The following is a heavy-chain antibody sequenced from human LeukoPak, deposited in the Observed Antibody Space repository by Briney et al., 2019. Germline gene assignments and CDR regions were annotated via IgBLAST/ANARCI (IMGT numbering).Heavy chain of an antibody. CDR2: IYHSGST. D-gene: IGHD6-13*01. CDR1: GGSISSSNW. Sequence: SGTLSLTCAVSGGSISSSNWWSWVRQPPGKGLEWIGEIYHSGSTNYNPSLKSRVTISVDKSKNQFSLKLSSVTAADTAVYYCARGGSSSWYLNWFDPWGQGTLVTVSS. CDR3: ARGGSSSWYLNWFDP. V-gene: IGHV4-4*02. J-gene: IGHJ5*02.